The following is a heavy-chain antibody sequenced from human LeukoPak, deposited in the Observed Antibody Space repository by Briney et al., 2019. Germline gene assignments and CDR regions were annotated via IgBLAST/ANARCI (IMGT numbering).Heavy chain of an antibody. CDR1: GGSFSGYY. J-gene: IGHJ6*03. V-gene: IGHV4-34*01. CDR3: ARCDSTSWPFYYYMDV. Sequence: PSETLSLTCAVYGGSFSGYYWSWIRQPPGKGLEWIGEINHSGSTSYNPSLKSRVTMSVDTSKNQFSLKLSSVTAADTAVYYCARCDSTSWPFYYYMDVWGKGTTVTVSS. CDR2: INHSGST. D-gene: IGHD2-2*01.